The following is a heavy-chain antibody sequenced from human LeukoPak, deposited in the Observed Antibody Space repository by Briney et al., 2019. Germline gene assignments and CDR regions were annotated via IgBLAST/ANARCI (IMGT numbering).Heavy chain of an antibody. CDR3: ARDRRYYYDSSGQIDY. CDR2: IKQDGREK. CDR1: GFTFSSYW. Sequence: GGSLRLSCAASGFTFSSYWMSWVRQAPGKGLEWVANIKQDGREKYYVDSVKGRFTISRDNAKHSLYLQMNSLRAEDTAVYYCARDRRYYYDSSGQIDYWGQGTLVTVSS. V-gene: IGHV3-7*01. D-gene: IGHD3-22*01. J-gene: IGHJ4*02.